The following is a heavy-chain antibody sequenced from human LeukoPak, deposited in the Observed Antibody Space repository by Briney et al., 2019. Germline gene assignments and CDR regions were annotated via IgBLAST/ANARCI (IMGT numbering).Heavy chain of an antibody. V-gene: IGHV3-9*01. D-gene: IGHD3-22*01. CDR1: GFTFDDYA. CDR2: ISWNSGSI. J-gene: IGHJ3*02. CDR3: AREKMDSSGSDPFDI. Sequence: GRSLRLSCAASGFTFDDYAMHWVRQAPGKGLEWVSGISWNSGSIGYADSVKGRFTISRDNAKNTLYLQMNSLRVEDTAVYYCAREKMDSSGSDPFDIWGQGTMVTVSS.